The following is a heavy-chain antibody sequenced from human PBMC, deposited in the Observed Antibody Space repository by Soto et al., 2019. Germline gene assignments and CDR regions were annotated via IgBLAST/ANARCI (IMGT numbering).Heavy chain of an antibody. V-gene: IGHV1-18*01. CDR3: ARDWFGIDY. J-gene: IGHJ4*02. Sequence: QVQLVQSGAEGKKPGASVKVSCKASGYTFTSYGISWGRQAPGQGLELMGWINPYNGNTNYAQKLQGRVTMNTDRSPNTAYRELRTLRSDDTSVYYCARDWFGIDYWGQGTLVTVSS. D-gene: IGHD3-16*01. CDR1: GYTFTSYG. CDR2: INPYNGNT.